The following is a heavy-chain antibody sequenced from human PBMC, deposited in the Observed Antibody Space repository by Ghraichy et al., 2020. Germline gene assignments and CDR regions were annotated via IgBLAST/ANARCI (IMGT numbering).Heavy chain of an antibody. CDR3: ARYDTQIGWFDP. D-gene: IGHD3-22*01. Sequence: GGSLRLSCAVSGFTFSSYSMNWVRQAPGKGPEWVSYISSTSGTMYYAYSVKGRFTISRDNAKNSLYLQMNSLRAEDTAVYYCARYDTQIGWFDPWGQGTLVTVSS. V-gene: IGHV3-48*04. CDR2: ISSTSGTM. CDR1: GFTFSSYS. J-gene: IGHJ5*02.